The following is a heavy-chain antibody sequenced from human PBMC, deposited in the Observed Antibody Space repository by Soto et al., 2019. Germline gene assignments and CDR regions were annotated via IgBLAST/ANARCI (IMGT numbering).Heavy chain of an antibody. Sequence: GGSLILSCAAYGFTFSSYIMNWVRQAPGKGLGWVSYISSSSSTIYYAASVKGRFTISRDNAKNSLYLQMNSLRAEDTAVYYCARDHVAVASYYFDYSGQGTLVTVSS. J-gene: IGHJ4*02. CDR3: ARDHVAVASYYFDY. V-gene: IGHV3-48*01. CDR2: ISSSSSTI. CDR1: GFTFSSYI. D-gene: IGHD6-19*01.